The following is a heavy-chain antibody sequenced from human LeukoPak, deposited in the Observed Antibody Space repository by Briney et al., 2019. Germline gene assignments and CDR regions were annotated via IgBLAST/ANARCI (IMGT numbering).Heavy chain of an antibody. D-gene: IGHD4-17*01. J-gene: IGHJ4*02. CDR3: ARDYDGGNDYGDSEPVDY. CDR1: GFTFSDYY. CDR2: ISSSGSTI. Sequence: GGSLRLSCAASGFTFSDYYMSWIRQAPGKGLEWVSYISSSGSTIYYADSVKGRFTISRDNAKNSLYLQMNSLRAEDTAVYYCARDYDGGNDYGDSEPVDYWGQGTLVTVSS. V-gene: IGHV3-11*04.